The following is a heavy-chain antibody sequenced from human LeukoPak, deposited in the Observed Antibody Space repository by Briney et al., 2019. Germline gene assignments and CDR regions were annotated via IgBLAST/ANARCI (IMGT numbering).Heavy chain of an antibody. CDR3: VPTAEAYTSWWKV. V-gene: IGHV1-2*03. Sequence: LVASVKVSCKASGYKFTDDYMHWVRQAPGQGLEFMGWINPDSGFTNYAQKFKGRVTMTRDTSISTAYLEVRSLTSDDTAVYYCVPTAEAYTSWWKVWGQGTLVTVSS. J-gene: IGHJ4*02. D-gene: IGHD3-16*01. CDR2: INPDSGFT. CDR1: GYKFTDDY.